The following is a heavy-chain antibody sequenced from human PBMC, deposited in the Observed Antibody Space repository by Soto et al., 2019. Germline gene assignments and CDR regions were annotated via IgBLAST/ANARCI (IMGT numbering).Heavy chain of an antibody. CDR2: ISYDGSNK. D-gene: IGHD3-3*01. CDR1: GFTFSSYA. Sequence: GGSLRLSCAASGFTFSSYAMHWVRQAPGKGLEWVAVISYDGSNKYYADSVKGRFTISRDNPKNTLYLQMNSLRAEDTAVYYCASKTLGVTIFGVVTSPVDYWGQGTLVTVSS. CDR3: ASKTLGVTIFGVVTSPVDY. V-gene: IGHV3-30*04. J-gene: IGHJ4*02.